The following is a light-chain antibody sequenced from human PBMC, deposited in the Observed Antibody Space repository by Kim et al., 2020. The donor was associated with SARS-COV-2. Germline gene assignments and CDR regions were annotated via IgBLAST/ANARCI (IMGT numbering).Light chain of an antibody. CDR3: ATWDISLCAGV. J-gene: IGLJ1*01. Sequence: CSRNRPNSANDYVSCDQQLPATAPKLLIYDNVGRPSGIPARFYGSKSGTSATLDITGLQTGDGADCYCATWDISLCAGVFGTGTKVIVL. V-gene: IGLV1-51*01. CDR1: RPNSANDY. CDR2: DNV.